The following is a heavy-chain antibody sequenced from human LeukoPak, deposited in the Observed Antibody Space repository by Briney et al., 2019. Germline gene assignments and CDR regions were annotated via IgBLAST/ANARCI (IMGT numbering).Heavy chain of an antibody. J-gene: IGHJ4*02. D-gene: IGHD2-8*02. CDR1: GFTFGNYA. Sequence: GGSLRLSCAASGFTFGNYAMAWVRQSPGKGLEWVSCITDIGKNTYHTDSVKGRFTVSRDNSKNTLSLQMNSLRVEDTAVYYCAKATQRYCTGGTCYPLDYWGQGTLVTVSS. CDR3: AKATQRYCTGGTCYPLDY. CDR2: ITDIGKNT. V-gene: IGHV3-23*01.